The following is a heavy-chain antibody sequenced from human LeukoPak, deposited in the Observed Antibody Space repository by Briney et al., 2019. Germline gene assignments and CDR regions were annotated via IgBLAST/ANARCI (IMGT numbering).Heavy chain of an antibody. J-gene: IGHJ4*02. Sequence: GGSLRLSCAASGFTFSIYWMSWVRQAPGKGLEWVANIKQDGSEKYYVDSVKGRFTISRDNAKNSLYLQMNSLRAEDTAVYYCARDRRGYYYDSSGYYSPFDYWGQGTLVTVSS. CDR1: GFTFSIYW. D-gene: IGHD3-22*01. CDR3: ARDRRGYYYDSSGYYSPFDY. CDR2: IKQDGSEK. V-gene: IGHV3-7*01.